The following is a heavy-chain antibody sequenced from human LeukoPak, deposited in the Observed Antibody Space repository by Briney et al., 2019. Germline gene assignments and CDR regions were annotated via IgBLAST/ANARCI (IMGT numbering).Heavy chain of an antibody. Sequence: PGGSLRLSCAASGFTFSSYWMHWVRQAPGKGLVGVSRINTDGSSTSYADSVKGRFTISRDNAKNTLYLKMNSLRAEDTAVYYCATYYDFWSGYSAFDIWGQGTMVTVSS. CDR2: INTDGSST. CDR3: ATYYDFWSGYSAFDI. CDR1: GFTFSSYW. J-gene: IGHJ3*02. V-gene: IGHV3-74*01. D-gene: IGHD3-3*01.